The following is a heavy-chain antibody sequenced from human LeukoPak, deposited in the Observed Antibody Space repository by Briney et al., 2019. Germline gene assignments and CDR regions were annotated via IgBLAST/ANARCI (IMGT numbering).Heavy chain of an antibody. CDR3: ASTLTYYYGSGSYYIDC. D-gene: IGHD3-10*01. CDR2: IFYSGST. CDR1: GASIRSSSYY. V-gene: IGHV4-39*01. J-gene: IGHJ4*02. Sequence: SETLSLTCTVSGASIRSSSYYWGWIRQPPGRGLEWIGSIFYSGSTYYNPSIKSRVTISVDTSKNQFSLKLRSVTAADTAAYYCASTLTYYYGSGSYYIDCWGQGTLVTVSS.